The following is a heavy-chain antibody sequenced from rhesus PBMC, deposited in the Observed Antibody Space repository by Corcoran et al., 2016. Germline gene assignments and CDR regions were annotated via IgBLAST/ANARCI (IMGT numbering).Heavy chain of an antibody. V-gene: IGHV4-65*02. D-gene: IGHD3-34*01. J-gene: IGHJ2*01. CDR2: VDGTTATT. CDR1: GVSLGISDW. CDR3: ARQVGWGSWHFDL. Sequence: QVQLQESGPGLVKPSETLSLTCAVSGVSLGISDWWTWIRQPPGKGLEWIGNVDGTTATTDYNPSLKSRVTVSKDTSKNQFSLTLNSVTAADTAVYYCARQVGWGSWHFDLWGPGTPITISS.